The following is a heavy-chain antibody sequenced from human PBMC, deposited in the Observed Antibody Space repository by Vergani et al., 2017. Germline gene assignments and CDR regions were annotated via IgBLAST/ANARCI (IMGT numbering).Heavy chain of an antibody. CDR2: ISYDGSNK. CDR1: GYTFSSYA. J-gene: IGHJ4*02. CDR3: ARGASGDYVSSFDY. V-gene: IGHV3-30-3*01. Sequence: QVQLVESGGGVVQPGRSLRHSCAASGYTFSSYAMHWVRQAPGKGLEWVADISYDGSNKYYADSVKGRFTISRDNSKNTLYLQMNSLRAEDTAVYYCARGASGDYVSSFDYWGQGTLVTVSS. D-gene: IGHD4-17*01.